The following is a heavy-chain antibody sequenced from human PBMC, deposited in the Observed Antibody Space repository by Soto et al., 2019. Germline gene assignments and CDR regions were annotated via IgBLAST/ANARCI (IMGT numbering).Heavy chain of an antibody. CDR3: AKDIEMVTYYYYGMDV. D-gene: IGHD5-18*01. CDR2: ISYDGSNK. V-gene: IGHV3-30*18. J-gene: IGHJ6*02. CDR1: GFTFSSYG. Sequence: GESLKISCAASGFTFSSYGMHWVRQAPGKGLEWVAVISYDGSNKYYADSVKGRFTISRDNSKNTLYLQMNSLRAEDTAVYYCAKDIEMVTYYYYGMDVWGQGTTVTVSS.